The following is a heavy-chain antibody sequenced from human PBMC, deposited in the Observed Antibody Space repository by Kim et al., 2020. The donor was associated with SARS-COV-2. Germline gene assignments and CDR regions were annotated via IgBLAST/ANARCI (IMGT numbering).Heavy chain of an antibody. CDR3: AKADTADYYGMDG. CDR2: ISCNSGSI. V-gene: IGHV3-9*01. Sequence: GGSLRLSCAASGFTFGYYGMHWVRQAPGKGLEWVSGISCNSGSICYADSVKGRFTISRDNAKNSLYLQMNSLRAEDTALYYCAKADTADYYGMDGWGEGPMAIAS. D-gene: IGHD5-18*01. J-gene: IGHJ6*02. CDR1: GFTFGYYG.